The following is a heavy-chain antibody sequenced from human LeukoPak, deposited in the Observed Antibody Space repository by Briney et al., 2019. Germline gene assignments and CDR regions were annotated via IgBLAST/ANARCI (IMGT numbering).Heavy chain of an antibody. Sequence: GASVTVSCKASGGTFISYAISWVRQAPGQGLEWMGGIIPIFGTANYAQKFQGRVTITTDESTRTAYMELSSLRSEDTAVYYCARGLTLNYYYYYYMDVWGKGTTVTVSS. CDR2: IIPIFGTA. V-gene: IGHV1-69*05. CDR3: ARGLTLNYYYYYYMDV. CDR1: GGTFISYA. D-gene: IGHD3/OR15-3a*01. J-gene: IGHJ6*03.